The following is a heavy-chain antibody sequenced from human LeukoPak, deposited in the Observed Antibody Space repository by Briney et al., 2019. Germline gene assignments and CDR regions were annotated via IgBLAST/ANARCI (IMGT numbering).Heavy chain of an antibody. CDR3: ARESASHYGSGSYYNEYNWFDP. V-gene: IGHV3-74*01. CDR2: INSDGSST. D-gene: IGHD3-10*01. CDR1: GFTFSSYW. Sequence: GGSLRLSCAASGFTFSSYWMHWVRQAPGKGLVWVSRINSDGSSTSYADSVKGRFTISRGNAKNTLYLQMNSLRAEDTAVYYCARESASHYGSGSYYNEYNWFDPWGQGTLVTVSS. J-gene: IGHJ5*02.